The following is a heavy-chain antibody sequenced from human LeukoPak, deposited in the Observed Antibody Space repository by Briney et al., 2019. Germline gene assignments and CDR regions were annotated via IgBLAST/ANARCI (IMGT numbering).Heavy chain of an antibody. CDR3: AKRGVVIRVILVGFHKEAYYFDS. CDR2: IGGSGGRT. V-gene: IGHV3-23*01. D-gene: IGHD3-22*01. J-gene: IGHJ4*02. CDR1: GITLSNYG. Sequence: PGGSLRLSCAVSGITLSNYGMSWVRQAPGKGLEWVAGIGGSGGRTNYADSVKGQFTISRDNPKNTLYLQMNSLRAEDTAVYFCAKRGVVIRVILVGFHKEAYYFDSWGQGALVIVSS.